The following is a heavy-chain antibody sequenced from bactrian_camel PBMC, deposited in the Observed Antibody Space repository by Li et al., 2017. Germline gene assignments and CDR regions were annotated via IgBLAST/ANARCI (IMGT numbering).Heavy chain of an antibody. Sequence: HVQLVESGGGSVQTGGSLTLSCVGTQVIFSRYCMAWFHQAPGKERERVAMIDSLDRTTYADSVKGRFTISQDNAKSPLYLQMNDLKPEDTAMYYCAAGGGNGAFCYTGERSMDYWGQGTQVTVS. CDR3: AAGGGNGAFCYTGERSMDY. CDR2: IDSLDRTT. V-gene: IGHV3-2*01. CDR1: QVIFSRYC. J-gene: IGHJ4*01. D-gene: IGHD2*01.